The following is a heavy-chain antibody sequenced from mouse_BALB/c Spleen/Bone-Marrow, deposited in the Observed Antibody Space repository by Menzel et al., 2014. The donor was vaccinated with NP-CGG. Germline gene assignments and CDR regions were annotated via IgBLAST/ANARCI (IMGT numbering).Heavy chain of an antibody. Sequence: VQLQQSGSVLVRPGASVKLSCKASGYTFTNSWIHWAKQRPGQGLEWIGEIHPNSGNTNFNEKFKVKATLTVDTSSSTGYVDLSSLTAEDTAVYYCARHHRYAYYFDYWGQGATLTVSS. D-gene: IGHD2-14*01. V-gene: IGHV1S130*01. CDR2: IHPNSGNT. CDR3: ARHHRYAYYFDY. J-gene: IGHJ2*01. CDR1: GYTFTNSW.